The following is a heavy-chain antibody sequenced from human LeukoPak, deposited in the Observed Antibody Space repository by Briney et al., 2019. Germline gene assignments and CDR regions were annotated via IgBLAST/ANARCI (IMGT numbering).Heavy chain of an antibody. CDR2: ISYDGSNK. CDR1: GFTFSSYG. Sequence: PGGSLRLSCAASGFTFSSYGMHWVRQAPGKGLEWVAVISYDGSNKYYADSVKGRFTISRDNSKNTLYLQMNSLRAEDTAVYYCAKVRLPLSSAYYYVPFDYWGQGTLVTVSS. D-gene: IGHD3-22*01. V-gene: IGHV3-30*18. CDR3: AKVRLPLSSAYYYVPFDY. J-gene: IGHJ4*02.